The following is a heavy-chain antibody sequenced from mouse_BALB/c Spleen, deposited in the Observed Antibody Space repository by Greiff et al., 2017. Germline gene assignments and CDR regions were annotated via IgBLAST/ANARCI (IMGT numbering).Heavy chain of an antibody. CDR1: GYTFTDYE. J-gene: IGHJ2*01. D-gene: IGHD3-1*01. CDR2: IDPETGGT. Sequence: GQLQQSGAELVRPGASVTLSCKASGYTFTDYEMHWVKQTPVHGLEWIGAIDPETGGTAYNQKFKGKATLTADKSSSTAYMELRSLTSEDSAVYYCTRSGGSPLFDYWGQGTTLTVSS. CDR3: TRSGGSPLFDY. V-gene: IGHV1-15*01.